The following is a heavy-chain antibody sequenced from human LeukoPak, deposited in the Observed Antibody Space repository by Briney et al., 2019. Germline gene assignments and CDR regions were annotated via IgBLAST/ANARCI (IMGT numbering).Heavy chain of an antibody. D-gene: IGHD3-10*01. J-gene: IGHJ4*02. Sequence: PGGSLRLSCAASGFTFSSYAMSWVRQAPGKGLEWVSAISGSGGSTYYADSVKGRFTISRDNSKNTLYLQMNSLRAEDTAVYYCAKDGYYGSGSPNERNPHFDYWGQGTLVTVSS. CDR2: ISGSGGST. CDR3: AKDGYYGSGSPNERNPHFDY. V-gene: IGHV3-23*01. CDR1: GFTFSSYA.